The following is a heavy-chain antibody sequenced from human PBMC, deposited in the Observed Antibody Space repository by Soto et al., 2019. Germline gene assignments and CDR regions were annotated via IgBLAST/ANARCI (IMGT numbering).Heavy chain of an antibody. J-gene: IGHJ4*02. CDR3: ARDDSSSGMGY. CDR1: GGSVSSSSYY. D-gene: IGHD6-6*01. CDR2: VYYSGST. V-gene: IGHV4-39*07. Sequence: PSETLSLTCTVSGGSVSSSSYYWGWVRQPPGKGLEWIGSVYYSGSTYYNPSLESRVTISVDTSKNQFSLKLSSVTAADTAVYYCARDDSSSGMGYWGQGTLVTVSS.